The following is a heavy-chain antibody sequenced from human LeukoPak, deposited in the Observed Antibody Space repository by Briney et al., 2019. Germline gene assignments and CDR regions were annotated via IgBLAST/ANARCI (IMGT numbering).Heavy chain of an antibody. CDR2: INPNSGGT. Sequence: GASVKVSCKASGYTFTDYYIHWVRQAPGQGLEWMGWINPNSGGTNYAQNFQGRVTMTRDTSISTAYMELSRLRSDDTAVYYCARSGSYCRRASCYLNWFDPWGQGTLVTVSS. CDR3: ARSGSYCRRASCYLNWFDP. V-gene: IGHV1-2*02. J-gene: IGHJ5*02. CDR1: GYTFTDYY. D-gene: IGHD2-15*01.